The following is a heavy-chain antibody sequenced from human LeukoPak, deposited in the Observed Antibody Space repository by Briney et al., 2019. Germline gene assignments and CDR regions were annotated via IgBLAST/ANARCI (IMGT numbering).Heavy chain of an antibody. CDR1: GFTFSSYA. CDR2: ISYDGSNK. V-gene: IGHV3-30-3*01. Sequence: PGRSLRLSCAASGFTFSSYAMHWVRQAPGKGLEWVAVISYDGSNKYYADSVKGRFTISRDNSKNTLYLQMNSLRAEDTAVYYCARERYGMDVWGLGTTVTVSS. CDR3: ARERYGMDV. J-gene: IGHJ6*02.